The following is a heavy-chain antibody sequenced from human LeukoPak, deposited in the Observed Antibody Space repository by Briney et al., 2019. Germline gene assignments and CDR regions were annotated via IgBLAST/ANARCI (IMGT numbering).Heavy chain of an antibody. D-gene: IGHD6-6*01. J-gene: IGHJ3*02. CDR2: INTNSGGT. CDR3: ARGPSSGAFDI. CDR1: GYTFTDYF. V-gene: IGHV1-2*02. Sequence: ASVKVSCKVSGYTFTDYFMHWLQQAPGQGPEWMGWINTNSGGTKSAHKFLGRVTMTRDTSISTAYMELSRLISDDAAVYYCARGPSSGAFDIWGQGTMVTVSS.